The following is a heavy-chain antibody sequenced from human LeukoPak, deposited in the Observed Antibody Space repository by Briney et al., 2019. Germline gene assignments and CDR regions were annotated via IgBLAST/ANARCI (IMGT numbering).Heavy chain of an antibody. Sequence: SETLSLTCTVSGGSISNYLWSWIRQPPGKGLEWIGYIYYSGSTNYNPSLKSRVTILGDTSKNQFSLKVSSVTAADTAVYYCARGQYSGSCFDNWGQGSLVTVSS. V-gene: IGHV4-59*01. CDR3: ARGQYSGSCFDN. J-gene: IGHJ4*02. CDR2: IYYSGST. CDR1: GGSISNYL. D-gene: IGHD1-26*01.